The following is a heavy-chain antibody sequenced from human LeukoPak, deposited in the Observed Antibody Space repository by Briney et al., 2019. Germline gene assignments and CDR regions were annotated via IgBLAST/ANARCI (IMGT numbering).Heavy chain of an antibody. D-gene: IGHD6-19*01. J-gene: IGHJ4*02. Sequence: SETLSRTCAVYGGSFSGYYWSWIRQPPGKGLEWIGEINHSGSTNYNPSLKSRVTISVDTSKNQFSLKLSSVTAADTAVYYCASVKWLVRVFDYWGQGTLVTVSS. V-gene: IGHV4-34*01. CDR1: GGSFSGYY. CDR2: INHSGST. CDR3: ASVKWLVRVFDY.